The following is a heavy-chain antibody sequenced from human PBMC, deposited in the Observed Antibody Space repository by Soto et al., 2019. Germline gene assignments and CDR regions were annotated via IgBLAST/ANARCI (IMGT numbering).Heavy chain of an antibody. V-gene: IGHV3-48*04. CDR3: ARVGLRNLHDAFDI. J-gene: IGHJ3*02. D-gene: IGHD3-16*01. Sequence: PGGSLRLSCAASGFTFRSYWIHWVRQVPGKGLEWVSYISSSGSTIYYADSVKGRFTISRDNAKNSLYLQMNSLRAEDTAVYYCARVGLRNLHDAFDIWGQGTMVTVSS. CDR2: ISSSGSTI. CDR1: GFTFRSYW.